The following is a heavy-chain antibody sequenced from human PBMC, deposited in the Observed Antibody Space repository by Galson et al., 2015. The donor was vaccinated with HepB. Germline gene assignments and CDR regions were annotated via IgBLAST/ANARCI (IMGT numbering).Heavy chain of an antibody. Sequence: SVKVSCKASGYTFTSYSLHWPRQAPGQRPEWMGWINPANGRTRHSLTFQGRLSISRDTSASTVYLELSSLRSEDTALYYCARAGRDTTGFFFYFDFWGPGTLVTVSS. J-gene: IGHJ4*02. CDR1: GYTFTSYS. V-gene: IGHV1-3*01. CDR2: INPANGRT. CDR3: ARAGRDTTGFFFYFDF. D-gene: IGHD3-22*01.